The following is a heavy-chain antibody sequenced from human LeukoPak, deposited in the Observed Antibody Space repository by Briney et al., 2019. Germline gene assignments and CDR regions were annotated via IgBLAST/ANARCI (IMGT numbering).Heavy chain of an antibody. CDR3: AKGIYSSGWSYFDY. V-gene: IGHV3-48*03. J-gene: IGHJ4*01. D-gene: IGHD6-19*01. CDR2: ISSSGATM. Sequence: GGSLRLSCAASGFIFSSYRMNWVRQAPGKGLEWVSYISSSGATMYYADSVKGRFTISRDNAKNSLYLQMNSLRAEDTAVYYCAKGIYSSGWSYFDYWGHGTLVTVSS. CDR1: GFIFSSYR.